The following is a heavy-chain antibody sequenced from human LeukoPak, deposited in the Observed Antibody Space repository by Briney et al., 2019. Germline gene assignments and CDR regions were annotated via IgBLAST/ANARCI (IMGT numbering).Heavy chain of an antibody. V-gene: IGHV3-7*01. CDR2: IKQDGSEK. CDR1: GFTFSSYW. Sequence: PGGSLRLSCAASGFTFSSYWMSWVRQAPGKGLEWVANIKQDGSEKYYVDSVKGRFTISRDNSKNSLYLQMNSLRAEDTAVYYCARARDYGDFDYWGQGTLVTVSS. CDR3: ARARDYGDFDY. J-gene: IGHJ4*02. D-gene: IGHD4-17*01.